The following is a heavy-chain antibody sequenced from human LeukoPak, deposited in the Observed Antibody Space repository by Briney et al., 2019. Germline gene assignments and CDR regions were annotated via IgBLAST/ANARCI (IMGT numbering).Heavy chain of an antibody. V-gene: IGHV4-39*01. Sequence: SETLSLTCTVSGGSISSSSYYWDWIRQPPGKGLEWIGSMYYSGSTYYNPSLKSRVTISVDTSKNQFSLKLSSLTAADTAVYYCARRRYCSGGSCQRDYWGQGTLVTVSS. CDR3: ARRRYCSGGSCQRDY. J-gene: IGHJ4*02. D-gene: IGHD2-15*01. CDR2: MYYSGST. CDR1: GGSISSSSYY.